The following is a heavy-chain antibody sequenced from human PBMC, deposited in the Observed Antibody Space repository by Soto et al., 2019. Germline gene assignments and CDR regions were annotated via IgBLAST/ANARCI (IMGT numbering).Heavy chain of an antibody. CDR2: INPNRGGT. J-gene: IGHJ3*01. D-gene: IGHD3-22*01. CDR3: ARERDICGYDVSTDGLDF. V-gene: IGHV1-2*04. Sequence: ASVKVSCKASGYMFTGYYIHWVRQAPGQGLEWMGWINPNRGGTNYAQKFQGWVTMTRDTSISTAYMELGRLTADDTAIYYCARERDICGYDVSTDGLDFCGKGSVVPVS. CDR1: GYMFTGYY.